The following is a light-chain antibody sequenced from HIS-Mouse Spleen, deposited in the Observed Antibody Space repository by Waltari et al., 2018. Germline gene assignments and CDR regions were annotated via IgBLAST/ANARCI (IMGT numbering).Light chain of an antibody. J-gene: IGKJ1*01. Sequence: DIHMTQSPSTRSASVGDRVTITCRSSQSISSWLAWYQQKPGKGPKLLIYEASSLESGVPSRFSGSGSGTELTLTISSRQPDDFAPYHCQQYKSYSTFGQGPKVEIK. CDR1: QSISSW. V-gene: IGKV1-5*03. CDR2: EAS. CDR3: QQYKSYST.